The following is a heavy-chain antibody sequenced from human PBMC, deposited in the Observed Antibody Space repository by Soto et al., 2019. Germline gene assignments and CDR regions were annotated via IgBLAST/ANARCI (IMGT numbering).Heavy chain of an antibody. CDR3: ARALGYCSSTSCYHHYGMDV. Sequence: SVKVSCKVSGGTCSSYAISWVRQAPGQGLEWMGGSIPIFGTANYAQKFQGRVTITADESTSTAYMELSSLRSEDTAVYYCARALGYCSSTSCYHHYGMDVWGQGTTVTVSS. D-gene: IGHD2-2*01. J-gene: IGHJ6*02. V-gene: IGHV1-69*13. CDR2: SIPIFGTA. CDR1: GGTCSSYA.